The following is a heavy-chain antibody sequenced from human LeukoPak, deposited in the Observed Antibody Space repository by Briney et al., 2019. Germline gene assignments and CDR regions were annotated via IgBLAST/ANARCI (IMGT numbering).Heavy chain of an antibody. J-gene: IGHJ4*02. CDR3: ASSPTTGTPYFDY. V-gene: IGHV4-59*01. D-gene: IGHD1-1*01. CDR2: IYYSGST. Sequence: SETLSLTCTVSGGSISTYYWSWIRQPPGKGLECIGYIYYSGSTNYNPSLKSRVTISIDTSKNQFSLKLSSVTAADTAVYYCASSPTTGTPYFDYWGQGTLVTVSS. CDR1: GGSISTYY.